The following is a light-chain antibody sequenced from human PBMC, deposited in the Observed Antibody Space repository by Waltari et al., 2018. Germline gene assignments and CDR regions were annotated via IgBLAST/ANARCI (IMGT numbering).Light chain of an antibody. CDR3: QSYDSSLSGPVV. J-gene: IGLJ2*01. Sequence: QSVLTQPPSVSGAPGQTVTISCTGSRSNIGDGYDVHWYQQVPGTAPKLLIFRNNNRPSGVPDRFSGSKSGTSASLAITGLRAEDEAYYYCQSYDSSLSGPVVFGGGTRLIVL. CDR1: RSNIGDGYD. CDR2: RNN. V-gene: IGLV1-40*01.